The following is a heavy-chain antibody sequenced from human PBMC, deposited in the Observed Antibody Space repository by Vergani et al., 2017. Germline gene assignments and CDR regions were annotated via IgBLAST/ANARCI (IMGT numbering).Heavy chain of an antibody. J-gene: IGHJ4*02. CDR3: ARGSRAAGYSGPDS. D-gene: IGHD6-13*01. CDR2: IYHSGST. V-gene: IGHV4-38-2*01. CDR1: GDSISSGYY. Sequence: QVQLQESGPGLVKPSETLSLTCAVSGDSISSGYYWGWIRQPPGKGLEWIGSIYHSGSTYYNPSLKSRVTISVDTSKNQFSLKLSSVTAADTAVYYCARGSRAAGYSGPDSWGQGTRVTVSS.